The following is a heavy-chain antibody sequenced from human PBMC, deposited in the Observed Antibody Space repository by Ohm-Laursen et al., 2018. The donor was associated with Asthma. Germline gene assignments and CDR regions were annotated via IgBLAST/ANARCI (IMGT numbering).Heavy chain of an antibody. CDR1: GFTFRSYA. D-gene: IGHD1-26*01. CDR3: ARERGNLGDFDY. V-gene: IGHV3-30-3*01. Sequence: SLRLSCAASGFTFRSYAMHWVRQAPGKGLEWVAVGGSYYDGGLKYYADSVKGRFTLSRDISKNTLYLQINSLRAEDTAVYYCARERGNLGDFDYWGQGTLVTVSS. J-gene: IGHJ4*02. CDR2: GGSYYDGGLK.